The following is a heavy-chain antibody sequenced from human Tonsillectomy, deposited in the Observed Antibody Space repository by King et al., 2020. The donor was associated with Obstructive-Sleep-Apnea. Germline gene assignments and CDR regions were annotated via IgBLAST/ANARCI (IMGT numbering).Heavy chain of an antibody. CDR3: ASGSGSYYRYFDY. V-gene: IGHV4-59*08. CDR2: IYYSGST. J-gene: IGHJ4*02. D-gene: IGHD3-10*01. CDR1: GGSINSYY. Sequence: QLQESGPGLVRPSETLSLTCTVSGGSINSYYCSWIRQPPGKGLEWIGYIYYSGSTDYNPSLNSRVTISVYTSKNQFSLKLTSVTAADTAMYYCASGSGSYYRYFDYWGQGTLVTVSS.